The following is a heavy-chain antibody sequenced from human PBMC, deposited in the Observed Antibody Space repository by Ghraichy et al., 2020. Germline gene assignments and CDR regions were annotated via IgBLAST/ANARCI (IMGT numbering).Heavy chain of an antibody. CDR2: ISGSCGST. Sequence: GGSLRLSCAASGFTLSSYGMSWVRQAPGKGLEWVSAISGSCGSTYYADSVKGRFTISRDNAKNTLYLQMNSLRAEDTAVYYCAKDHTESSSLYEFVYWGQGT. V-gene: IGHV3-23*01. J-gene: IGHJ4*02. CDR1: GFTLSSYG. D-gene: IGHD6-6*01. CDR3: AKDHTESSSLYEFVY.